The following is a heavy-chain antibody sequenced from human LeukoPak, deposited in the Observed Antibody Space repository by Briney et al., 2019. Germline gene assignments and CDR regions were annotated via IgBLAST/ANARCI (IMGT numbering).Heavy chain of an antibody. CDR2: FDPEDAEI. Sequence: ASVKVSCKASGYTYTKYFIHWVRRGPGKGLEWMGGFDPEDAEIIYAQKVQGRMTMTEDTSTDTAYMEMTRRTSDDTAAYYCVGDVLQDSRCGGTEVYEPWGQGTVVAVS. D-gene: IGHD3-16*01. J-gene: IGHJ1*01. CDR3: VGDVLQDSRCGGTEVYEP. V-gene: IGHV1-24*01. CDR1: GYTYTKYF.